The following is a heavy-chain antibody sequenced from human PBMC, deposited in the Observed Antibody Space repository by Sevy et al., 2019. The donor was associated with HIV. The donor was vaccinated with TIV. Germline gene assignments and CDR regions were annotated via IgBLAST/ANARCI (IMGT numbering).Heavy chain of an antibody. CDR2: INHDGREQ. V-gene: IGHV3-7*01. Sequence: GGSLRLSCEVSGFNFRSYWMSWVRQAPGKGLEWVANINHDGREQYYLDSVKGRFTVSRDNGKNSLYLQMTSLRVDDAALYYCARERQDVDKSGAKFDYWGRGTLVTVSS. CDR1: GFNFRSYW. D-gene: IGHD3-10*01. J-gene: IGHJ4*02. CDR3: ARERQDVDKSGAKFDY.